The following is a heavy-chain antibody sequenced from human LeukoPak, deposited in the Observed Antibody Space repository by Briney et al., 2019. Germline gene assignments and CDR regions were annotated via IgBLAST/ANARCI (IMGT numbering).Heavy chain of an antibody. CDR1: GFTFNSYW. CDR3: ARFISLGA. CDR2: IKKDGSEK. D-gene: IGHD3-16*01. Sequence: PGGSLRLSCAASGFTFNSYWMSWVRQAPGKGLEWVANIKKDGSEKNYVDSVKGRFTISRDNAKNSLYLQMDSLRAEDTAVYYCARFISLGAWGQGTLVTVPS. J-gene: IGHJ5*02. V-gene: IGHV3-7*01.